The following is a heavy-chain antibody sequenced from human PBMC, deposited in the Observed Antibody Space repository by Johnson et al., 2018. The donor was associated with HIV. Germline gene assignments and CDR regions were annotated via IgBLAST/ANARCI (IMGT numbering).Heavy chain of an antibody. CDR2: LSGTGDST. Sequence: VQLVESGGVVVQPGGSLRLSCAASGFTFSSYAMSWVRQAPGKGLEWVSALSGTGDSTYYADSVKGRFPISRDNSKNTLYLQMNSLRAEDTAVYYCARDDLGNPFSSYDAFDIWGQGTMVIVSS. CDR3: ARDDLGNPFSSYDAFDI. V-gene: IGHV3-23*04. D-gene: IGHD6-13*01. CDR1: GFTFSSYA. J-gene: IGHJ3*02.